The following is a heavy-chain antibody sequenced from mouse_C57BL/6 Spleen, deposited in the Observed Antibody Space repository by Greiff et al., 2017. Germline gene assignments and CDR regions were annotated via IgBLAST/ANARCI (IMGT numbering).Heavy chain of an antibody. D-gene: IGHD3-2*02. V-gene: IGHV1-19*01. Sequence: VQLQQSGPVLVKPGASVKMSCKASGYTFTDYYMNWVQQSHGKSLEWIGVINPYNGGTSSNQTFKGKATLTVDKSSSTAYMELNSLTSEDSAGYDCGGCGRGDWYFDVWGTGTTVTVSS. CDR3: GGCGRGDWYFDV. CDR2: INPYNGGT. J-gene: IGHJ1*03. CDR1: GYTFTDYY.